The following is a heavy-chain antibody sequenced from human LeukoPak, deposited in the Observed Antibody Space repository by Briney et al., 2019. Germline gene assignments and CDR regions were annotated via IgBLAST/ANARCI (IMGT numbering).Heavy chain of an antibody. Sequence: SETLSLTCTVSGGSISSYYWSWIRQPPGKGLEWIGYIYYSGSTNYNPSLKSRVTISVDTSKNQFSLKLSSVTAADTAVYYCARSLVVPAAYYYYYMDVWGKGTTVTVSS. CDR2: IYYSGST. J-gene: IGHJ6*03. CDR1: GGSISSYY. V-gene: IGHV4-59*12. D-gene: IGHD2-2*01. CDR3: ARSLVVPAAYYYYYMDV.